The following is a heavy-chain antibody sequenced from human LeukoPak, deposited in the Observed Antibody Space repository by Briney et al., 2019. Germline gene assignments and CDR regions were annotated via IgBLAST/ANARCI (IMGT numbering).Heavy chain of an antibody. Sequence: PGGSLRLSCAASGFTFSSYWMSWVRQAPGKGLEWVANIKQDGSEKIYVDSVKGRFTISRDNAKNSLYLQLKSLRAEDTTVYYCARDMGYSGSWPGYFDYWGQGVLVTVSS. D-gene: IGHD1-26*01. CDR3: ARDMGYSGSWPGYFDY. CDR2: IKQDGSEK. CDR1: GFTFSSYW. J-gene: IGHJ4*02. V-gene: IGHV3-7*01.